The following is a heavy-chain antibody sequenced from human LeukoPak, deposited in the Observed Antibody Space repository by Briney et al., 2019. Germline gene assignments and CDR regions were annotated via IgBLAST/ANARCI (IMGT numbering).Heavy chain of an antibody. CDR2: IIPIFGTA. CDR1: GGTFSSYA. CDR3: ARPKLPPYLGDNQYNWFDP. Sequence: GASVKVSCKASGGTFSSYAISWVRQAPGQGLEWMGGIIPIFGTANYAQKFQGRVTITADESTSTAYMELSSLRSEDTAVYYCARPKLPPYLGDNQYNWFDPWGQGTLVTVSS. J-gene: IGHJ5*02. D-gene: IGHD5-24*01. V-gene: IGHV1-69*13.